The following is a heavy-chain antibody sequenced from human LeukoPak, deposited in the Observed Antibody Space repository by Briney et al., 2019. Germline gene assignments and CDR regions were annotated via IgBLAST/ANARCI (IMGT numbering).Heavy chain of an antibody. J-gene: IGHJ4*02. CDR3: AKEECSSTSCHKNFDY. D-gene: IGHD2-2*01. Sequence: GGSLRLSCAASGFTFSSYAMSWVRQAPGKGLEWVSAISGSGGSTYYADSVKGRFTISRDNSKNTLYLQMNSLRAEDTAVYYCAKEECSSTSCHKNFDYWGQGTLVTVSS. V-gene: IGHV3-23*01. CDR2: ISGSGGST. CDR1: GFTFSSYA.